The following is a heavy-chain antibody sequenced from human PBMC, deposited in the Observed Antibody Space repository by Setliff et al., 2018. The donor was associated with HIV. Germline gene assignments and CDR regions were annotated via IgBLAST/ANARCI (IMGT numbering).Heavy chain of an antibody. Sequence: PSETLSLTCTVSGGSISSSSYYWGWIRQPPGKGLAWIGSIYYSGSTNYNPSLKSRVTISVDTSKNQFSLKLSSVTAADKAVYYCARGLKPRGSLDYWGQGTLVTVSS. D-gene: IGHD1-26*01. CDR1: GGSISSSSYY. V-gene: IGHV4-39*07. CDR3: ARGLKPRGSLDY. CDR2: IYYSGST. J-gene: IGHJ4*02.